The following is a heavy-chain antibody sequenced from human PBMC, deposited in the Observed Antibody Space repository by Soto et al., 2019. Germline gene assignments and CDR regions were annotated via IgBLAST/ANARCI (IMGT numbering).Heavy chain of an antibody. CDR3: AKDPRILTGPNPYYFDY. D-gene: IGHD3-9*01. J-gene: IGHJ4*02. CDR2: ISGSGGST. CDR1: GFSFSSYA. Sequence: EVQLLESGGGLVQPGGSLRLSCAASGFSFSSYAMSWVRQAPGEGLEWVSTISGSGGSTYYADSVKGRFTVSRDNSKNTLYLQMNSLRAEDTAVYYCAKDPRILTGPNPYYFDYWGQGTLVTVSS. V-gene: IGHV3-23*01.